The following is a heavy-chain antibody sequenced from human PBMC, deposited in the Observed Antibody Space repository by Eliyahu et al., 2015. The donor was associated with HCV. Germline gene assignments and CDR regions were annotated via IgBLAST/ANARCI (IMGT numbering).Heavy chain of an antibody. V-gene: IGHV3-7*01. J-gene: IGHJ4*02. CDR3: ARHGIVGATCEY. CDR2: INQDGSER. D-gene: IGHD1-26*01. Sequence: EVQLVESGGGLVQPGGSLRLSCVVSGFTFTNYWMTWVRQAPGKGLEWVATINQDGSERYFVDSVDGRFTISRDNSKNSLYLQMNSLRVEDMAVYYCARHGIVGATCEYWGQGTVVTVSS. CDR1: GFTFTNYW.